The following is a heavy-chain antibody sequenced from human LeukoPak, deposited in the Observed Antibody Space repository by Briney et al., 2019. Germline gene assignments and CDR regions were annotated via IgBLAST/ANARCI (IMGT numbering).Heavy chain of an antibody. Sequence: ASVKVSCKASGYSFTSYGISWVRQAPGQGLEWMGWISGYNSNTNYAQKVQGRVTMTTDTSTSTAYMELRRLRSDDTAVYYCVSDGGNSGRLPDYWGQGTLVTVSS. CDR3: VSDGGNSGRLPDY. CDR2: ISGYNSNT. V-gene: IGHV1-18*04. J-gene: IGHJ4*02. D-gene: IGHD4-23*01. CDR1: GYSFTSYG.